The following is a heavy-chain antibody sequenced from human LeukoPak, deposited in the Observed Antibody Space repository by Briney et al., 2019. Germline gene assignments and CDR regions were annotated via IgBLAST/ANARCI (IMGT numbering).Heavy chain of an antibody. CDR3: ASDGVSSAYAFDI. Sequence: ASVKVSCKASGGTFSSYAISWVRQAPGQGLEWMGGIIPIFGTANYAQKFQGRVTITADKSTSTAYMELSSLRSEDTAVYYCASDGVSSAYAFDIWGQGTMVTGSS. V-gene: IGHV1-69*06. CDR2: IIPIFGTA. J-gene: IGHJ3*02. CDR1: GGTFSSYA. D-gene: IGHD2-2*01.